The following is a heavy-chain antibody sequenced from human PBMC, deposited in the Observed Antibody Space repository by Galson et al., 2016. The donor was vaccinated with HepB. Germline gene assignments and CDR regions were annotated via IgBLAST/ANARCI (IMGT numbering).Heavy chain of an antibody. Sequence: SLRLSCAGTGFTFSPYAMSWVRQAPGKGLEWVSGITGSSGTKVYADAVRGRFTVSRDNSKSTLYLEMNSLRVEDTAGYYRAREISVAGVDGLSSDYWGQGTLVTVSS. D-gene: IGHD6-19*01. CDR1: GFTFSPYA. CDR2: ITGSSGTK. J-gene: IGHJ4*02. V-gene: IGHV3-23*01. CDR3: AREISVAGVDGLSSDY.